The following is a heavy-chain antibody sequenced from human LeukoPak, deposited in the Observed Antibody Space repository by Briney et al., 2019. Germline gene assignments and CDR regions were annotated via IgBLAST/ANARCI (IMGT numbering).Heavy chain of an antibody. CDR3: AKAGCSYEFDY. CDR1: RFTFISYV. D-gene: IGHD5-12*01. CDR2: IPYDGGKN. Sequence: GGALRHSRAASRFTFISYVMHWVRQAPGKGLEWVAFIPYDGGKNYYTDSVRGRYTTARDNTRKMLDLQMNTLRDEDTPVYYCAKAGCSYEFDYWGQGTLVTVS. J-gene: IGHJ4*02. V-gene: IGHV3-30*02.